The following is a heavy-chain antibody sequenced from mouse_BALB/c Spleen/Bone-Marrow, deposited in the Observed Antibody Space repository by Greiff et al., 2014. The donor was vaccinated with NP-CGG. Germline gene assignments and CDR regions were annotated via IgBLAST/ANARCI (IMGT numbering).Heavy chain of an antibody. CDR3: ATSTGGPDGVAY. V-gene: IGHV14-3*02. CDR1: GFNIKDTY. CDR2: IDPANGNT. D-gene: IGHD1-1*01. Sequence: VQLQQSGAELVKPGASVKLSCTASGFNIKDTYMHWVKQRPEQGLEWIGRIDPANGNTKYDPKFQGKATITADTSSNPAYLQPSSLTSEDTAVDYCATSTGGPDGVAYWGQGTLVTVSA. J-gene: IGHJ3*01.